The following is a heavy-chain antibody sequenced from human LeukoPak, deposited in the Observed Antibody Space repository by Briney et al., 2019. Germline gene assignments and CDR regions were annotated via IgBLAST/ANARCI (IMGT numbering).Heavy chain of an antibody. Sequence: ASVKVSCKASGYTFTSYYMHWVRQAPGQGLEWMGIINPSGGSTSYAQKFQGRVTMTRDTSTSTVYMELSSLRSEDTAVYYCARDEGPRYYYGSGSYYNRGWFDPWGQGTLVNVSS. CDR1: GYTFTSYY. J-gene: IGHJ5*02. V-gene: IGHV1-46*01. CDR2: INPSGGST. D-gene: IGHD3-10*01. CDR3: ARDEGPRYYYGSGSYYNRGWFDP.